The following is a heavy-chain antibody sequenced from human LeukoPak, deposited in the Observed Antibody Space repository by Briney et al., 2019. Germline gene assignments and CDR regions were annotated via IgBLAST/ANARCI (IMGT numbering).Heavy chain of an antibody. J-gene: IGHJ3*02. CDR3: ARYRNEALFAFDI. Sequence: PSETLSLTCSVSGDSISNYYWSWIRQPPGKGLEWIGYIYYSGYTDYNPSLKSPVNISVDTSKNQFSLRLNSVTAADTAVYYCARYRNEALFAFDIWGQGTMVTVSS. CDR1: GDSISNYY. V-gene: IGHV4-59*01. D-gene: IGHD1-14*01. CDR2: IYYSGYT.